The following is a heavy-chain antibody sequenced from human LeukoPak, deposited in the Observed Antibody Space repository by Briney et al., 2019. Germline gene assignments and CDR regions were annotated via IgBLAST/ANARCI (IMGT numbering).Heavy chain of an antibody. CDR3: AKGQLVDYGMDV. V-gene: IGHV3-30*18. J-gene: IGHJ6*02. CDR2: TSYDGSHI. CDR1: GFTFSNYA. D-gene: IGHD6-13*01. Sequence: PGRSLRLSCAASGFTFSNYAIHWVRQAPGKGLEWVAVTSYDGSHIYYADSVKGRFTISRDSSKNTLYLQMNSLRAEDTALYYCAKGQLVDYGMDVWGQGTTVTVSS.